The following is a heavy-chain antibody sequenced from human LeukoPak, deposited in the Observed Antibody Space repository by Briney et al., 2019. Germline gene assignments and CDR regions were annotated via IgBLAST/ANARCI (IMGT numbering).Heavy chain of an antibody. CDR2: ISGSSTST. Sequence: GGSLRLSCAASGFMFNSFGMSWVRQPPGKELEWVSTISGSSTSTYYAESVKGRFTISRENSKNTLYLQMNSLRGEDTAVYYCARPGIAGGAFDIWGQGTVVIVSS. J-gene: IGHJ3*02. V-gene: IGHV3-23*01. D-gene: IGHD1-26*01. CDR1: GFMFNSFG. CDR3: ARPGIAGGAFDI.